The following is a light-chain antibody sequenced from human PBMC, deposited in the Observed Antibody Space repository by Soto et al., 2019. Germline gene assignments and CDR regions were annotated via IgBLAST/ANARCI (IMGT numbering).Light chain of an antibody. CDR2: DAS. V-gene: IGKV3-11*01. Sequence: EIVLTQSPATLSLSPGERATLSCRASQSVISCLAWYQQKPGQAPRLLIYDASNRATGIPARFSGSGSGTDFTLTISSLEPEDFAVYYCQQRSNWPRTFGQGTKLEIK. CDR3: QQRSNWPRT. J-gene: IGKJ2*01. CDR1: QSVISC.